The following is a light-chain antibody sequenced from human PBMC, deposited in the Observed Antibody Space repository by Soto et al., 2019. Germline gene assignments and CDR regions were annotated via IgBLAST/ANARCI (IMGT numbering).Light chain of an antibody. CDR3: SSFASSRDVL. CDR1: SSDIGGYNY. Sequence: QSALTQAASVSGSPGQSITISCNGTSSDIGGYNYVSWYQQYPGKAPKLMIYDVTNRPSGVSNRFSGSKSGNTASLTISGLQAEDEADYYCSSFASSRDVLFGGGTKVTVL. CDR2: DVT. J-gene: IGLJ2*01. V-gene: IGLV2-14*01.